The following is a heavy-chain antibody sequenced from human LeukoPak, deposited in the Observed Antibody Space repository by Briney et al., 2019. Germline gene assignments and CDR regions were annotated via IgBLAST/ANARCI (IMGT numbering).Heavy chain of an antibody. CDR2: AHYSGNT. Sequence: SETLSLTCTVSGASISAYYWSWIRQPPGKGLEWIGYAHYSGNTNFSPSLKTRVTMSADTSKNQFSLKLSSVTAADTAFYYCARFGTFGENWFDPWGPGILVTVSS. J-gene: IGHJ5*02. D-gene: IGHD3-10*01. CDR3: ARFGTFGENWFDP. V-gene: IGHV4-59*01. CDR1: GASISAYY.